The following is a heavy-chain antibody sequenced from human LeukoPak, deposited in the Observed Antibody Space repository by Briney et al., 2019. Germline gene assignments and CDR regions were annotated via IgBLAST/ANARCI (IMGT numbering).Heavy chain of an antibody. J-gene: IGHJ4*02. V-gene: IGHV3-30*04. Sequence: GGSLRLSCAASGFTFSSYAMHWVRQAPGKGLEWVAVISYDGSNKYYADSVKGRFTIPRDNSKNTLYLQMNSLRAEDTAVYYCARDDGGRWFGELLFKGLDYWGQGTLVTVSS. CDR3: ARDDGGRWFGELLFKGLDY. D-gene: IGHD3-10*01. CDR2: ISYDGSNK. CDR1: GFTFSSYA.